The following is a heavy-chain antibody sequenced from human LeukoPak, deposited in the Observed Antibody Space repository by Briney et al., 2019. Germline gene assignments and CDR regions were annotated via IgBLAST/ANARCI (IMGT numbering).Heavy chain of an antibody. CDR1: GFTFSNAW. J-gene: IGHJ4*02. D-gene: IGHD2-2*03. CDR2: IKSKTDGGTT. V-gene: IGHV3-15*01. Sequence: PGGSLRLSCAASGFTFSNAWMSWVRQAPGKGLKWVGRIKSKTDGGTTDYAAPVKGRFTISRDDSKNTLYLQMNSLKTEDTAVYYCTTLDIVVVPAATDTDYWGQGTLVTVSS. CDR3: TTLDIVVVPAATDTDY.